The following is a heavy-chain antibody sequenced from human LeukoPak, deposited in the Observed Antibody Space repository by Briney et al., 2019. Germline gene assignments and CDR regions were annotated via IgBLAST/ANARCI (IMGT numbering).Heavy chain of an antibody. J-gene: IGHJ3*02. CDR1: GFTFSSYA. V-gene: IGHV3-23*01. CDR3: AKRENYYDSSGYHYVGAFDI. CDR2: ISASGGST. Sequence: GGSLRLSCAASGFTFSSYAMSWVRQAPGKGLEWVSGISASGGSTYYADSVRGRFTISRDNSKNTVYLQMNSLRAEDTAVYYCAKRENYYDSSGYHYVGAFDIWGQGTMVTVSS. D-gene: IGHD3-22*01.